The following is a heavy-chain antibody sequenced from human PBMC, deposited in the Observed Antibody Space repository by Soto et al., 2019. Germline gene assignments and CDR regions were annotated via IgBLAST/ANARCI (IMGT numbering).Heavy chain of an antibody. J-gene: IGHJ5*02. CDR2: INHSGST. V-gene: IGHV4-34*01. D-gene: IGHD3-3*01. CDR1: GGSFSGYY. Sequence: SETLSLTCAVYGGSFSGYYWSWIRQPPGKGLEWIGEINHSGSTNYNPSLKSRVTISVDTSKNQFSLKLSSVTAADTDVYYCARGKIYDFWSGYYNWFDPWGQGTLVTVSS. CDR3: ARGKIYDFWSGYYNWFDP.